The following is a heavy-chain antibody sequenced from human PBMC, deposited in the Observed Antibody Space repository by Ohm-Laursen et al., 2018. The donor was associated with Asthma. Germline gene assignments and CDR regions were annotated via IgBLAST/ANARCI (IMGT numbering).Heavy chain of an antibody. CDR1: GFTFSSYA. V-gene: IGHV3-23*01. CDR3: AKARTRTAAAVKFDY. Sequence: GSLRLSCSASGFTFSSYAMSWVRQAPGKGLEWVSAISGSGGSTYYADSVKGRFTIPRDNSKNTLYLQMNSLRAEDTAVYYCAKARTRTAAAVKFDYWGQGTLVTVSS. D-gene: IGHD6-13*01. J-gene: IGHJ4*02. CDR2: ISGSGGST.